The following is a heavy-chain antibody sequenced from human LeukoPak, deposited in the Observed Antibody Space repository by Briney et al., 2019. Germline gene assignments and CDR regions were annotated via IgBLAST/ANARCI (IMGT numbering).Heavy chain of an antibody. Sequence: KPSETLSLTCAVYGGSFSGYYWSWIRQPPGKGLEWIGEINHSGSTNYNPSLKSRVTISVDTSKNQFSLKLSSVTAADTAAYYCARVAPLTYYYDSSGYDDYWGQGTLVTVSS. V-gene: IGHV4-34*01. CDR2: INHSGST. CDR1: GGSFSGYY. CDR3: ARVAPLTYYYDSSGYDDY. D-gene: IGHD3-22*01. J-gene: IGHJ4*02.